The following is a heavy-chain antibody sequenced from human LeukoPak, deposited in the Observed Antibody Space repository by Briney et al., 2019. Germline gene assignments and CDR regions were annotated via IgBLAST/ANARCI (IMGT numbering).Heavy chain of an antibody. V-gene: IGHV4-30-4*08. CDR1: NDSIIFGDYY. CDR2: TYYTGRT. J-gene: IGHJ5*02. D-gene: IGHD3-3*01. Sequence: PSETLSLTCTVSNDSIIFGDYYWSWIRQSPGKGLEWIGYTYYTGRTYYNPALKSRVTISVDASRNYFSLKLTSMTAADTAIYYCARAFGVAVNGGWFDPWGQGTLVTVSS. CDR3: ARAFGVAVNGGWFDP.